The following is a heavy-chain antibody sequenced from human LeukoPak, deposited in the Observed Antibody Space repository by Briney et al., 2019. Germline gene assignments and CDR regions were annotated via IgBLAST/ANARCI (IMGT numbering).Heavy chain of an antibody. CDR3: ARHLPFHYDNSGPRWFDP. V-gene: IGHV4-59*08. Sequence: PSETLSLTCTVSGGSISSYYWSWIRQPPGKGLEWIGYIYYNGSTNYNPSLKSRVTILVDTSRTQFSLKVTSVTAADTAVYYCARHLPFHYDNSGPRWFDPWGQGTLVTVSS. J-gene: IGHJ5*02. CDR1: GGSISSYY. CDR2: IYYNGST. D-gene: IGHD3-22*01.